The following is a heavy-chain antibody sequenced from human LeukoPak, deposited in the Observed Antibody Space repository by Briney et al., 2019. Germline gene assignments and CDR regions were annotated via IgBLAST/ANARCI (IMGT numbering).Heavy chain of an antibody. CDR2: INPSGVGT. V-gene: IGHV1-46*01. CDR3: ATPLGSGHVVAFDI. J-gene: IGHJ3*02. D-gene: IGHD3-3*01. Sequence: ASVEVSCKASGYTFTNYYMHWVRQAPAQGLEWMGIINPSGVGTTFAQRFQGRVTMTRDTSTSTVYMELSSLRSEDTAVYYCATPLGSGHVVAFDIWGQGTMVTVSS. CDR1: GYTFTNYY.